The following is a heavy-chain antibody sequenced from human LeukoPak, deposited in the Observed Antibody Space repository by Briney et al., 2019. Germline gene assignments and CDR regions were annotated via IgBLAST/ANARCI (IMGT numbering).Heavy chain of an antibody. Sequence: GGSLRLSCAASGFTVSSNYMSWVRQAPGKGLEWVSVIYSGGSTYYADSVKGRFTISRDNSKNTLYLQMNSLGAEDTAVYYCARGPNLGKASGWFDYYYYYGMDVWGQGTTVTVSS. CDR2: IYSGGST. D-gene: IGHD6-19*01. CDR3: ARGPNLGKASGWFDYYYYYGMDV. J-gene: IGHJ6*02. V-gene: IGHV3-53*01. CDR1: GFTVSSNY.